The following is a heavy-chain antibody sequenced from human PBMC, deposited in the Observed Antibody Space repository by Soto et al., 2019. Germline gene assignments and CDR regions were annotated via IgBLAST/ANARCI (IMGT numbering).Heavy chain of an antibody. CDR2: LLRDGSKV. V-gene: IGHV3-33*01. CDR1: GFTSIDLD. J-gene: IGHJ4*02. D-gene: IGHD6-19*01. Sequence: GSLRLWCGVVGFTSIDLDGRWISQAPGKRLEWVAVLLRDGSKVYYADSVKGRFTISRDNSKNTLYLEMNSLRVEDTAVYYCARDGTGWTVGDHWGQGTLVTGSS. CDR3: ARDGTGWTVGDH.